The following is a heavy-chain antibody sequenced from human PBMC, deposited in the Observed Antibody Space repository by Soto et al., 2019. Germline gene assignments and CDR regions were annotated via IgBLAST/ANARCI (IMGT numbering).Heavy chain of an antibody. CDR3: AKDIRIQLWLGYYYYGMDV. CDR2: ISYDGSNK. V-gene: IGHV3-30*18. CDR1: GFTFSSYG. D-gene: IGHD5-18*01. Sequence: QVQLVESGGGVVQPGRSLRLSCAASGFTFSSYGMHWVRQAPGKGLEWVAVISYDGSNKYYADSVKGRFTISRDNSKNTLYLQMNSLRAEDTAVYYCAKDIRIQLWLGYYYYGMDVWGQGTTVTVSS. J-gene: IGHJ6*02.